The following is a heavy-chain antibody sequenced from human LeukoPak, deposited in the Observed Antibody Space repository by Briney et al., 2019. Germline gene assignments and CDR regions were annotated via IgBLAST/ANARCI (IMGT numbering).Heavy chain of an antibody. J-gene: IGHJ5*02. Sequence: PGGSLRLSCTAPGFRFSNYAMNWVRQAPGKGLEWVSVISGGGSSTNYADSVKGRFTISRENSKNTLYLQINSLRAEDTAVYYCAHTDSYYFDSGMVSWGQGALVTVSS. CDR1: GFRFSNYA. D-gene: IGHD3-22*01. CDR3: AHTDSYYFDSGMVS. V-gene: IGHV3-23*01. CDR2: ISGGGSST.